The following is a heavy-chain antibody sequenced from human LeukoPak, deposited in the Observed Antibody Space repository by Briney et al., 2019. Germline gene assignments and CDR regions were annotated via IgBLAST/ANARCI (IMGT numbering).Heavy chain of an antibody. CDR3: ARTRRDGYFDY. J-gene: IGHJ4*02. CDR1: GGSFSGYY. Sequence: PSETLSLTCAVYGGSFSGYYWSWIRQPPGKGLEWIGEINHSGSTNYNPSLKSRVTISVDTSKNQFSLKLSSVTAADTAVYYCARTRRDGYFDYWGQGTLVTVSS. CDR2: INHSGST. V-gene: IGHV4-34*01. D-gene: IGHD5-24*01.